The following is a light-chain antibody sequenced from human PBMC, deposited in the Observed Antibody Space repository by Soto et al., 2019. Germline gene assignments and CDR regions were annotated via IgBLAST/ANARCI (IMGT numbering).Light chain of an antibody. V-gene: IGLV2-14*01. J-gene: IGLJ1*01. CDR3: SSYTSSSTYV. CDR2: DVS. CDR1: SSDVGAYNF. Sequence: QSVLTQPASVSVSPGQSITISCTGTSSDVGAYNFVSWYQQHPGKAPKLLIYDVSDRPSGVSNRFSGSKSGNTASLTISGFQAEDEADYYCSSYTSSSTYVFGTGTKVTVL.